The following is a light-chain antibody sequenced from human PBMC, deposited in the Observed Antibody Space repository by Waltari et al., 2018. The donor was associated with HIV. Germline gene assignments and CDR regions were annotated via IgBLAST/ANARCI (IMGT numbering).Light chain of an antibody. CDR3: YSYTSTTSLSV. J-gene: IGLJ1*01. Sequence: PGQPITISCSGTSNDIGGHYYVSWYQQHPGRAPKLIIYAVTSRRSVVSDRFSGSKSGNTASLTISGLQAEDEADYCYSYTSTTSLSVFGTGTRVSVL. CDR2: AVT. CDR1: SNDIGGHYY. V-gene: IGLV2-14*01.